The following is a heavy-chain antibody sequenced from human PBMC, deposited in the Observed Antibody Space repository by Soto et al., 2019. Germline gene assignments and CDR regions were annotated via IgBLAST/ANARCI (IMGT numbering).Heavy chain of an antibody. D-gene: IGHD3-10*01. CDR3: ARSRGSGSYYFPHENYYYYGMDV. CDR2: INPNSGGT. Sequence: QVQLVQSGAEVKKPGASVKVSCKASGYTFTGYYMHWVRQAPGQGLEWMGWINPNSGGTNYAQKFQGGVTMTRDTSISTAYMELSRLRSDDTAVYYCARSRGSGSYYFPHENYYYYGMDVWGQGTTVTVAS. CDR1: GYTFTGYY. V-gene: IGHV1-2*02. J-gene: IGHJ6*02.